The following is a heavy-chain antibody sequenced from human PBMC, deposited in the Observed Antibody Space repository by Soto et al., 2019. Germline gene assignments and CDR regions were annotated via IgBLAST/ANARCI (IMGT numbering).Heavy chain of an antibody. CDR1: GFTFSSYG. J-gene: IGHJ4*02. CDR2: ISYDGSNK. D-gene: IGHD2-2*01. Sequence: GGSLRLSCAASGFTFSSYGMHWVRQAPGKGLEWVAVISYDGSNKYYADSVKGRFTISRDNSKNTLYLQMNSLRAEDTAVYYCAKDRGFGCSSTSCYHGDFDYWGQGTLVTVSS. CDR3: AKDRGFGCSSTSCYHGDFDY. V-gene: IGHV3-30*18.